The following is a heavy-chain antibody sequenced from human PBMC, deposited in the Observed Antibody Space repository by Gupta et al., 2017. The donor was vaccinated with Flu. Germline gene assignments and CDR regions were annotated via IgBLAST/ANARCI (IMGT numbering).Heavy chain of an antibody. CDR3: ARGGALDYSNRDYYYYYRDV. Sequence: QVQLQQSGAGLLTPSETLSLTCAVYGRSFSGYYWSWIRQPPGKGLEWIGEINHSGSTNYNPSLKSRVTISVDTAKNQFSLKLSSVTAADTAVYYCARGGALDYSNRDYYYYYRDVWGKGTTVTVSS. D-gene: IGHD4-4*01. J-gene: IGHJ6*03. V-gene: IGHV4-34*01. CDR1: GRSFSGYY. CDR2: INHSGST.